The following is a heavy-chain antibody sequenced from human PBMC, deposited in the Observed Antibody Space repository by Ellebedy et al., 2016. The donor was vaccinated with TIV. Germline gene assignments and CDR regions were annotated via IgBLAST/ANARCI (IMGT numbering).Heavy chain of an antibody. D-gene: IGHD2-21*02. Sequence: SETLSLTCTVSGGSISSYYWSWIRQPPGKGLEWIGYIYYSGSTYYNPSLKSRVTISVDTSKNQFSLKLSSVTAADTAVYYCARIVVVTGLTFDYWGQGTLVTVSS. CDR2: IYYSGST. V-gene: IGHV4-59*08. CDR1: GGSISSYY. CDR3: ARIVVVTGLTFDY. J-gene: IGHJ4*02.